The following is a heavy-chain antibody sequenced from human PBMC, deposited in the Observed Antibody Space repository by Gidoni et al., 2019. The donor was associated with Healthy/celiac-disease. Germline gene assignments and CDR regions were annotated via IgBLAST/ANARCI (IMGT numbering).Heavy chain of an antibody. J-gene: IGHJ4*02. CDR2: INHRGST. V-gene: IGHV4-34*01. D-gene: IGHD6-19*01. Sequence: QVQLQPGGAGLMKPWETLSLPCAVYGGSFSGYYWSWIRHPPGNGMEWLGEINHRGSTNYNHSLKIRVTISLDTSKNHFSLKLSSVIDADTAVYYCARVFFGSGSDYWGQGTLVTVSS. CDR3: ARVFFGSGSDY. CDR1: GGSFSGYY.